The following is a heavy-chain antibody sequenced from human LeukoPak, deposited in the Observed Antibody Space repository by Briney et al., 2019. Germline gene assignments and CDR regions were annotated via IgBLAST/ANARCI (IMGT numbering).Heavy chain of an antibody. CDR1: GFTFSSYS. D-gene: IGHD1-7*01. CDR2: ISSSSSYI. J-gene: IGHJ4*02. Sequence: PGGSLRLSCAASGFTFSSYSMNWVRQVPGKGLEWVSSISSSSSYIYYADSVKGRFTISRDNAKNSLYLQMNSLRAEDTAVYYCARMNYVSSGWGAPFDYWGQGTLVTVSS. CDR3: ARMNYVSSGWGAPFDY. V-gene: IGHV3-21*01.